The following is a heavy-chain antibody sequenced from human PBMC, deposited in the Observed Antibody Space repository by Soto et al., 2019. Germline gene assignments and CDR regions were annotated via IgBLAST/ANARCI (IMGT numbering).Heavy chain of an antibody. V-gene: IGHV1-3*05. J-gene: IGHJ6*02. CDR1: GYTLTSHD. Sequence: QVQLVQSGAEEKKPGASVKVSCKASGYTLTSHDIHWVRQAPGQRLEWMGWINAGNDNTQYSQKFQGRVTLTRDTSTSTVYVGLSGLRSDDTAVYYCARHNWDAPSYYGMAVWGHGTTVTVSS. D-gene: IGHD1-1*01. CDR3: ARHNWDAPSYYGMAV. CDR2: INAGNDNT.